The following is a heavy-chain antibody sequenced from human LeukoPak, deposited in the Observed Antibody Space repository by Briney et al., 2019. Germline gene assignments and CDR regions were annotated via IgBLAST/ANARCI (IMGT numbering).Heavy chain of an antibody. V-gene: IGHV3-48*01. J-gene: IGHJ3*02. D-gene: IGHD6-19*01. CDR3: ARGASVVAGSDDAFDI. CDR1: GLTVSSYS. CDR2: ISSSSSTI. Sequence: GGSLRLSCAASGLTVSSYSMNWVRQAPGKGLQWVSYISSSSSTIYYADSVKGRFTISRDNAKNSLYLQMNSLRAEDTAVYYCARGASVVAGSDDAFDIWGQGTMVTVSS.